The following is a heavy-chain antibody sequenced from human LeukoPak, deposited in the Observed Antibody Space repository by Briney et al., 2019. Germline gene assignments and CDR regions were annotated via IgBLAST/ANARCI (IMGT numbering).Heavy chain of an antibody. Sequence: ASVKVSCKASGYTFTSYGISWVRQAPGQGLAPGQGLEWMGWISAYNGNTNYAQKLQDRVTMTTDTSTSTAYMELRSLRSDDTAVYYCVSETGTGWYHYWGQGTLVTVSS. D-gene: IGHD6-19*01. CDR1: GYTFTSYG. CDR2: ISAYNGNT. J-gene: IGHJ4*02. CDR3: VSETGTGWYHY. V-gene: IGHV1-18*01.